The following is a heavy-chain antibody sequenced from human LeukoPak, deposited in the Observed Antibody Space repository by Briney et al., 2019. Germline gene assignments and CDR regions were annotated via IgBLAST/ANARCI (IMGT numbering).Heavy chain of an antibody. J-gene: IGHJ4*02. CDR1: GFTFSDYY. CDR2: IGHSGGGT. V-gene: IGHV3-23*01. CDR3: AKDRSSAYYYVGGDY. Sequence: GGSLRLSCAASGFTFSDYYMSWIRQAPGKGLEWVSSIGHSGGGTYYADSVKGRFTISRDNSKNTLYLQMNSLRGEDTAVYYCAKDRSSAYYYVGGDYWGQGTQVTVSS. D-gene: IGHD3-22*01.